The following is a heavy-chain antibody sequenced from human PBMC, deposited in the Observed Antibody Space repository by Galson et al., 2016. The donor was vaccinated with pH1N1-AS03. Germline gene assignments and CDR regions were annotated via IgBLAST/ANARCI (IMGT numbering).Heavy chain of an antibody. Sequence: SLRLSCAASGLSFGDFALHWVRQAPGKGLEWVAFISYDGSEKYYADSVQGRVTISRDNSKNTVHLELNSLRGADTAVYYCVRSLAAAGNYRGQGTLVIVSS. J-gene: IGHJ4*02. V-gene: IGHV3-30*04. CDR1: GLSFGDFA. D-gene: IGHD6-13*01. CDR2: ISYDGSEK. CDR3: VRSLAAAGNY.